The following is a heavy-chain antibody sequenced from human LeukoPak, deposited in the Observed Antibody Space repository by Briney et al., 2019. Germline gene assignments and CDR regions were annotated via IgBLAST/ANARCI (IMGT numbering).Heavy chain of an antibody. V-gene: IGHV4-39*07. CDR1: GGSINSGGYY. CDR2: INHSGST. Sequence: SETLSLTCTVSGGSINSGGYYWGWIRQPPGKGLEWIGEINHSGSTNYNPSLKSRVTISVDTSKNQFSLKLSSVTAADTAVYHCARGEWELGYWGQGTLVTVSS. D-gene: IGHD1-26*01. CDR3: ARGEWELGY. J-gene: IGHJ4*02.